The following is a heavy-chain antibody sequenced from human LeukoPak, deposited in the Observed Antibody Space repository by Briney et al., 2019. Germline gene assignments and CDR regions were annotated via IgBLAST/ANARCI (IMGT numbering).Heavy chain of an antibody. Sequence: PGGSLRLSCAASGFTVSSNYMSWVRQAPGKGLEWVSVIYSGGSTYYADSVKGRFTISRDNSKNTLYLQMNSLGAEDTAVYYCARDWRSAFDIWGQGTMVTVSS. V-gene: IGHV3-66*02. CDR3: ARDWRSAFDI. J-gene: IGHJ3*02. D-gene: IGHD3-3*01. CDR1: GFTVSSNY. CDR2: IYSGGST.